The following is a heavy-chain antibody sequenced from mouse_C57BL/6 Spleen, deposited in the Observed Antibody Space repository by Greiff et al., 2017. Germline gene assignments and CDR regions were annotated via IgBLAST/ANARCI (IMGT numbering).Heavy chain of an antibody. CDR2: INPSTGGT. CDR3: ARRGWLLRGYFDY. J-gene: IGHJ2*01. V-gene: IGHV1-42*01. CDR1: GYSFTGYY. Sequence: EVQLQQSGPELVKPGASVKISCKASGYSFTGYYMNWVKQSPEKSLEWIGEINPSTGGTTYNQKFKAKATLTVDKSSSTAYMQLKSLTSEDSAVYYSARRGWLLRGYFDYWGQGTTLTVSS. D-gene: IGHD2-3*01.